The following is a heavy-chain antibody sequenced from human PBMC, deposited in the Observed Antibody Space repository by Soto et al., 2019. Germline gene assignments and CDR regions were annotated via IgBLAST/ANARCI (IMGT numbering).Heavy chain of an antibody. D-gene: IGHD6-6*01. CDR2: IYPGDSDT. Sequence: PGESLKISCKGSGYSFTSYWIGWVRQMPGKGLEWMGIIYPGDSDTRYSPSFQGQVTISADKSISTAYLQWSSLKASDTAMYYCASYSYSSSSYYYGMDVWGQGTTVTSP. J-gene: IGHJ6*02. V-gene: IGHV5-51*01. CDR3: ASYSYSSSSYYYGMDV. CDR1: GYSFTSYW.